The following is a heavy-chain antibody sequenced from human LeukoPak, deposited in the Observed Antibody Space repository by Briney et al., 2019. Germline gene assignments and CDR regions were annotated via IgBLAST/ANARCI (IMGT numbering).Heavy chain of an antibody. V-gene: IGHV3-30*04. CDR2: ISYDGSNK. J-gene: IGHJ4*02. CDR3: ARDGLALDY. D-gene: IGHD6-19*01. Sequence: GRSLRLSCAASGFTFSSYAMHWGRQAPGKGLEWVAVISYDGSNKYYADSVKGRFTISRDNSKNTLYLQMNSLRAEDTAVYYCARDGLALDYWGQGTLVTVSS. CDR1: GFTFSSYA.